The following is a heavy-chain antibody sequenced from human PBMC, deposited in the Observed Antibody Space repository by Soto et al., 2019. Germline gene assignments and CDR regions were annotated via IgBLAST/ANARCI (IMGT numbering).Heavy chain of an antibody. Sequence: ASVKVSCKASGYTFTNYYIHWVRQAPGQGIEWMGIINPSASSTTYAQKFQGRLTMTRDTSTSTVYMELSSLRSEDTAVYYCARAVQGAEAWFGTWGQGTLVTVSP. J-gene: IGHJ5*02. D-gene: IGHD1-1*01. V-gene: IGHV1-46*01. CDR3: ARAVQGAEAWFGT. CDR1: GYTFTNYY. CDR2: INPSASST.